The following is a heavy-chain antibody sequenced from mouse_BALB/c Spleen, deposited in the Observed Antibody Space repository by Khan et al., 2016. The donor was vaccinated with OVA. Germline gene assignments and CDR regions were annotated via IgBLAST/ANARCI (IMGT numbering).Heavy chain of an antibody. CDR2: INTYTGEP. CDR1: GYTFTNYG. J-gene: IGHJ4*01. D-gene: IGHD3-3*01. CDR3: ARGGRRAMDY. V-gene: IGHV9-3-1*01. Sequence: QIQLVQSGPELKKPGETVELSCKASGYTFTNYGMNWVKQAPGKDLKWMGWINTYTGEPTYADDFKGRFAFSLDTSASTAYLQISTLKNEDSATYFWARGGRRAMDYWGQGTSVTVSS.